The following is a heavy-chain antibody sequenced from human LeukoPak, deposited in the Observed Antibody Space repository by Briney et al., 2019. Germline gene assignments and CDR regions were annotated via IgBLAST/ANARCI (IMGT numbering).Heavy chain of an antibody. CDR3: ARDDSGYDHGLLDY. J-gene: IGHJ4*02. V-gene: IGHV1-69*01. CDR2: IIPIFGIA. CDR1: GGTFSSYA. D-gene: IGHD5-12*01. Sequence: EASVKVSCKASGGTFSSYAISWVRQAPGQGLEWMGGIIPIFGIANYAQKFQGRVTITADESTSTAYMELSSLRSEDTAVYYCARDDSGYDHGLLDYWGQGTLVTVSS.